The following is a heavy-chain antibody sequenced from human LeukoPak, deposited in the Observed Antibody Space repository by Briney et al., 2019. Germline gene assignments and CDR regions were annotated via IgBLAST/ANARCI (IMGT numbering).Heavy chain of an antibody. CDR3: ARHPGGYCSSTSCLGGDYYYYYGMDV. CDR1: GYSFTSYW. D-gene: IGHD2-2*01. Sequence: GESLKISCKGSGYSFTSYWIGWVRQMPGKGLEWMGIIYPGDSDTRYSPSFQGQVTISADKSISTAYLQWSSLKASDTAMYYCARHPGGYCSSTSCLGGDYYYYYGMDVWGQGTTVTVSS. J-gene: IGHJ6*02. CDR2: IYPGDSDT. V-gene: IGHV5-51*01.